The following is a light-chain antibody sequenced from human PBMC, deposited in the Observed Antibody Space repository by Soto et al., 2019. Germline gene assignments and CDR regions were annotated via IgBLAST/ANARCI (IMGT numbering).Light chain of an antibody. V-gene: IGLV8-61*01. J-gene: IGLJ1*01. CDR3: VLYMGSGHYV. CDR1: SGSVSTSYY. CDR2: STN. Sequence: QTVVTQEPSFPVSPGGTVTRTCGLTSGSVSTSYYPSWYQQTPGQAPRTLIYSTNTRSSGVPDRLSGSILGTKAALTITGAHADDESDYYCVLYMGSGHYVFGTGTKVTVL.